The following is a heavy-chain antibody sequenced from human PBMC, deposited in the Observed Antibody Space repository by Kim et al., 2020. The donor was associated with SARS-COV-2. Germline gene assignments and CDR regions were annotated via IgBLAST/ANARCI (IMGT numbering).Heavy chain of an antibody. CDR2: IYYSGST. V-gene: IGHV4-31*03. D-gene: IGHD5-18*01. CDR1: GGSISSGGYY. J-gene: IGHJ4*02. CDR3: ARGEEDTAMALDY. Sequence: SETLSLTCTVSGGSISSGGYYWSWIRQHPGKGLEWIGYIYYSGSTYYNPSLKSRVTISVDTSKNQFSLKLSSVTAADTAVYYCARGEEDTAMALDYWGQGTLVTVSS.